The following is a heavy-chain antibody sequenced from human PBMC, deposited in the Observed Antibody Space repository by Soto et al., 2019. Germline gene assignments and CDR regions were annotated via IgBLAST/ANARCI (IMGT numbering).Heavy chain of an antibody. CDR3: ARPLWRDDYNWGYFDL. CDR2: ISYDGSNK. CDR1: GFTFSSYA. V-gene: IGHV3-30-3*01. J-gene: IGHJ2*01. Sequence: GGSLILSCAASGFTFSSYAMHWVRPAPGKGLEWVAVISYDGSNKYYADSVKGRFTISRDNSKNTLYLQMNSLRAEDTAVYYCARPLWRDDYNWGYFDLWGRGTLVTVSS. D-gene: IGHD4-4*01.